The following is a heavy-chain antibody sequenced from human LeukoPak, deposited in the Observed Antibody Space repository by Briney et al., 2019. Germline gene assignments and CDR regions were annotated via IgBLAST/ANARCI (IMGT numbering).Heavy chain of an antibody. V-gene: IGHV3-66*01. J-gene: IGHJ4*02. CDR2: IYSGGGT. CDR3: ARETYYYDSSGSGYFDY. D-gene: IGHD3-22*01. CDR1: GFTVSSNY. Sequence: GGSLRLSCAASGFTVSSNYMSWVRQAPGKGLEWVSVIYSGGGTYYADSVKGRFTISRDNSKNTLYLQMNSLRAEDTAVYYCARETYYYDSSGSGYFDYWGQGTLVTVSS.